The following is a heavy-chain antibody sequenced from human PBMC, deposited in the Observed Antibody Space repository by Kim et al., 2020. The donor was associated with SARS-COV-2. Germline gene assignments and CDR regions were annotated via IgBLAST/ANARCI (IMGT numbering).Heavy chain of an antibody. CDR1: GGTFSSYA. CDR2: IIPIFGTA. Sequence: SVKVSCKASGGTFSSYAISWVRQAPGQGLEWMGGIIPIFGTANYAQKFQGRVTITADESTSTAYMELSSLRSDDTAVYYCARGLRVSTDFDYWGQGTLVTVSS. D-gene: IGHD3-3*01. V-gene: IGHV1-69*13. CDR3: ARGLRVSTDFDY. J-gene: IGHJ4*02.